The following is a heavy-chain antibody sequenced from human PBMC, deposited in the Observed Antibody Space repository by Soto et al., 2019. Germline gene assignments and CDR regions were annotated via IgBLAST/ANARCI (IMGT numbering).Heavy chain of an antibody. Sequence: ASVKVSCKASGYTFTGYYMHWVRQAPGQGLEWMGWINPNSGGTNYAQKFQGWVTMTRDTSISTAYMELSRLRSDDTAVYYCARATIVTTGDYYYYYMDGWGKRTTVTGSS. D-gene: IGHD4-4*01. V-gene: IGHV1-2*04. CDR3: ARATIVTTGDYYYYYMDG. CDR1: GYTFTGYY. J-gene: IGHJ6*03. CDR2: INPNSGGT.